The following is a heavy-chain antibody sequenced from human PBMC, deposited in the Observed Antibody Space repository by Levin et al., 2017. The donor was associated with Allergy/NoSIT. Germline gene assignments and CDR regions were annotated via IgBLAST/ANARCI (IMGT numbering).Heavy chain of an antibody. CDR3: GRVYDFLGAVDI. V-gene: IGHV3-33*01. CDR1: GFTFSTYG. Sequence: PGGSLRLSCVASGFTFSTYGMHWVRQAPGKGLDWVAVIWYDGTNIYYADSVKGRFTISRDNSKNTLYLQMNSLRAEDTAVYYCGRVYDFLGAVDIWGQGTMVTVSS. J-gene: IGHJ3*02. D-gene: IGHD3/OR15-3a*01. CDR2: IWYDGTNI.